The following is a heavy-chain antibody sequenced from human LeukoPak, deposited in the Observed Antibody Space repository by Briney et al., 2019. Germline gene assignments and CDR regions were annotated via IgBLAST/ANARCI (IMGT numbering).Heavy chain of an antibody. Sequence: PGGSLRLSCAASGFTFDDYAMHWVRQAPGKGLEWVSGISWNSGSIGCADSVKGRFTISRDNAKNSLYLQMNSLRAEDTALYYCAKGKVGYLVAGDLFDYWGQGTLVTVSS. V-gene: IGHV3-9*01. CDR3: AKGKVGYLVAGDLFDY. D-gene: IGHD6-19*01. J-gene: IGHJ4*02. CDR2: ISWNSGSI. CDR1: GFTFDDYA.